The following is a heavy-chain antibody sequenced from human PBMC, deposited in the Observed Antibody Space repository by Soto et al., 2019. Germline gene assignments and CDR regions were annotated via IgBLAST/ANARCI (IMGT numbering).Heavy chain of an antibody. V-gene: IGHV3-30*18. CDR1: GFTFSSYG. Sequence: GGSLRLSCAASGFTFSSYGMHWVRQAPGKGLEWVAVISYDGSNKYYADSVKGRFTISRDNSKNTLYLQMNSLRAEDTAVYYCAKDATPYSSGYYVLDYWGQGTLVTVSS. CDR3: AKDATPYSSGYYVLDY. D-gene: IGHD3-22*01. CDR2: ISYDGSNK. J-gene: IGHJ4*02.